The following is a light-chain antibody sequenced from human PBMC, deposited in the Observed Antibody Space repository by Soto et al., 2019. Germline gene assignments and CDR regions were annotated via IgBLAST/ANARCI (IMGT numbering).Light chain of an antibody. CDR2: KAS. CDR3: QQYNSYSRT. J-gene: IGKJ1*01. Sequence: DIQMTQSPSTLSASVGDRVTITCRASQSISSWLAWYQQKPGKAPKLLIYKASSLESGVPSRFSGSGSGTEFTLTISSLQPDGFATYYCQQYNSYSRTFGLGTKVEIK. CDR1: QSISSW. V-gene: IGKV1-5*03.